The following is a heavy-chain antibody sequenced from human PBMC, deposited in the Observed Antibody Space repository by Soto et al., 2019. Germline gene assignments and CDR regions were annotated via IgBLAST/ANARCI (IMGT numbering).Heavy chain of an antibody. D-gene: IGHD3-10*01. Sequence: GSLRLSCAASGFTFSSYGMHWVRQAPGKGLEWVSTITDTGGDTKYADSVRGRFTISRDNSKNTLYLLMSRLRAEDSALYFCARGSEESYPGSRIFDLWGRGTLVTVSS. J-gene: IGHJ4*02. V-gene: IGHV3-23*01. CDR2: ITDTGGDT. CDR1: GFTFSSYG. CDR3: ARGSEESYPGSRIFDL.